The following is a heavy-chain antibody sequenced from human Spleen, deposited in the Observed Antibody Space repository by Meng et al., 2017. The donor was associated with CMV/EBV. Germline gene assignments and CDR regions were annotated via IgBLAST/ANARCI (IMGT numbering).Heavy chain of an antibody. CDR2: ISYDGTSI. CDR1: GFTFSTYA. J-gene: IGHJ5*02. CDR3: AKGVTFYYDRAYCDP. D-gene: IGHD3-22*01. V-gene: IGHV3-30-3*01. Sequence: GESLKISCAASGFTFSTYAMHWVRQAPGKGLEWVAVISYDGTSIYYADSVKGRFTISRDNSKNTLYLQMNSLRAEDTAVYYCAKGVTFYYDRAYCDPWGQGALVTVSS.